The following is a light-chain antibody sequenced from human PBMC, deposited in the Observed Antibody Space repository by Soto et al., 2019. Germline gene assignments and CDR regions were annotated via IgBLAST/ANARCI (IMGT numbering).Light chain of an antibody. J-gene: IGKJ2*01. Sequence: IQMTQSPATLSASVGDRVTITCRASQRINRWLAWYQQRPGKAPKLLIYAASTLQSGVPSRFSGSGSGTDFTLTISCLQSEDFATYYCQQYYSYPYTFGQGTKLEIK. V-gene: IGKV1-5*01. CDR2: AAS. CDR1: QRINRW. CDR3: QQYYSYPYT.